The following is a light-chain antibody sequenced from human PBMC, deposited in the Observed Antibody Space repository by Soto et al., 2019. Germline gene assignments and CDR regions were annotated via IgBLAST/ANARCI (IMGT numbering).Light chain of an antibody. CDR2: KAS. V-gene: IGKV1-5*03. CDR3: QQYNTYWT. CDR1: QSISNW. J-gene: IGKJ1*01. Sequence: DIQMTQSPSTLSASVGDSVTITCRATQSISNWLAWYQQKPGRAPKLLIYKASTLDSGVPSRFSGSGSGTEFTLTITSLQPDYFATYYCQQYNTYWTFGQGTKVEIK.